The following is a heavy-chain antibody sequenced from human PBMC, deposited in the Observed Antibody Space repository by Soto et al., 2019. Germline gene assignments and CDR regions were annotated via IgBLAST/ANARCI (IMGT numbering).Heavy chain of an antibody. CDR3: ARVLGVVVPAAIYYYYYYGMDV. CDR2: ISAYNGNT. Sequence: PEASVKVSCKASGYTFTSYGISWVRQAPGQGLEWMGWISAYNGNTNYAQKLQGRVTMTTDTSTSTAYMELRSLRSDDTAVYYCARVLGVVVPAAIYYYYYYGMDVWGQGTTVTVSS. V-gene: IGHV1-18*01. D-gene: IGHD2-2*02. CDR1: GYTFTSYG. J-gene: IGHJ6*02.